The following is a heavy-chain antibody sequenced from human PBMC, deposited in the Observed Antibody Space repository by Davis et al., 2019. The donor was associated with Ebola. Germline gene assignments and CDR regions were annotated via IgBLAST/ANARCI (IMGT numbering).Heavy chain of an antibody. D-gene: IGHD6-13*01. CDR3: ARGYSSTWFGRDFDY. J-gene: IGHJ4*02. Sequence: PSETLSLTCTVSGGSISSDDYYWTWIRQTPGKGLEWIGYIFYIGSTFYNPSLKSRATISVDTSKNQFSLKLRSVTAADTAVYYCARGYSSTWFGRDFDYWGQGILVSVSS. CDR1: GGSISSDDYY. V-gene: IGHV4-30-4*01. CDR2: IFYIGST.